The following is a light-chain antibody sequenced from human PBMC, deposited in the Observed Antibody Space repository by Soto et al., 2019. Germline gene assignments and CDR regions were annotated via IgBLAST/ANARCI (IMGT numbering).Light chain of an antibody. CDR1: NIGGSKN. CDR2: DDR. Sequence: SYVVTQPPSVSVAPGQTARITCGGNNIGGSKNVHWYQQKPGRAPVMVVYDDRDRPSGIPERFSGSNSRDTATLTISRVEAGDEADYYCQVWDSSSDHPVVFGGGTKVTVL. J-gene: IGLJ2*01. V-gene: IGLV3-21*02. CDR3: QVWDSSSDHPVV.